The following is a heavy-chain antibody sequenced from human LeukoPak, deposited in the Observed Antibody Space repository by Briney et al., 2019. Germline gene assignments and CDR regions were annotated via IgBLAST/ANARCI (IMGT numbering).Heavy chain of an antibody. Sequence: PSETLSLTCTVSRYDINSVYYWGWIRQPPGKGLEWIGSIYHSGSTYYNASLKSRVTISMDTSRNKFSLNLNSVTAADTAVYYCARAGGYYGSGSFLDYWGQGPLVTVSS. CDR1: RYDINSVYY. CDR2: IYHSGST. D-gene: IGHD3-10*01. V-gene: IGHV4-38-2*02. J-gene: IGHJ4*02. CDR3: ARAGGYYGSGSFLDY.